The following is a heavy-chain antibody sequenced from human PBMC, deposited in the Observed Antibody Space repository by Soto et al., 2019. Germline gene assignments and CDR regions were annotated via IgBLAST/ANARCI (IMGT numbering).Heavy chain of an antibody. Sequence: SETLSLTCAVYGGSFSGYYWSWIRQPPGKGLEWIGEINHSGSTNYNPSLKSRVTISVDTSKNQFSLKLSSVTAADTAVYYCARSGNGYCSSTSCSKGMDVWGQGTTVTVSS. J-gene: IGHJ6*02. D-gene: IGHD2-2*03. V-gene: IGHV4-34*01. CDR3: ARSGNGYCSSTSCSKGMDV. CDR1: GGSFSGYY. CDR2: INHSGST.